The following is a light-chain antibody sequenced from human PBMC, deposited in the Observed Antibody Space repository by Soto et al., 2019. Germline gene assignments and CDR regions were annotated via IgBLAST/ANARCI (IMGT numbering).Light chain of an antibody. CDR2: KAS. CDR3: QQYNNYFWA. CDR1: QNINTW. Sequence: DIQMTQCPSNVSASLGARVTLPWRASQNINTWLAWYQQKPGKAPKLLILKASSLESGVPSRFSGSGSGTEFTLTISSLQPDDLATYYCQQYNNYFWAFGQGTKVDIK. V-gene: IGKV1-5*03. J-gene: IGKJ1*01.